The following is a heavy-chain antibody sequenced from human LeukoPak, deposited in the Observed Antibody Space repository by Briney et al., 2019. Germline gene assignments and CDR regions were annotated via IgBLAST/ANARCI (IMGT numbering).Heavy chain of an antibody. CDR1: GYTFTGYY. V-gene: IGHV1-2*06. D-gene: IGHD3-10*01. Sequence: GASVKVSCKASGYTFTGYYMHWVRQAPGQGLEWMGRINPNSGGTNYAQKFQGRVTMTRDTSISTAYMELSRLRSDDTAVCYCARAGGPITMVRGVIKNDYWGQGTLVTVS. J-gene: IGHJ4*02. CDR2: INPNSGGT. CDR3: ARAGGPITMVRGVIKNDY.